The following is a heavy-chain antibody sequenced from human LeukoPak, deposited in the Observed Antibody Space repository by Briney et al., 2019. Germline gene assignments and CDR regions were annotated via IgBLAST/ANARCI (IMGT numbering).Heavy chain of an antibody. D-gene: IGHD3-10*01. CDR3: AREGGHYYGSGSSMGFFDY. CDR1: GYTFSSYY. J-gene: IGHJ4*02. V-gene: IGHV1-46*01. Sequence: ASVKVSCKASGYTFSSYYMHWVRQAPGQGLEWMGIINPSGGSTSYAQKFQGRVTMTRDTSTSTVYMELSSLRSEDTAVYYCAREGGHYYGSGSSMGFFDYWGQGTLVTVSS. CDR2: INPSGGST.